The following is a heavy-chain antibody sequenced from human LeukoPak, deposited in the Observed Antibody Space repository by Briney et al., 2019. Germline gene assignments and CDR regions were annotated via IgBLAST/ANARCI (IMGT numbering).Heavy chain of an antibody. CDR3: ARTDCSGGSCYGLHDYYMDV. CDR2: ISRSGRTI. D-gene: IGHD2-15*01. V-gene: IGHV3-11*01. Sequence: GGSLRLSCAASGLTFSDYYMSWIRQAPGKGLEWVSYISRSGRTIYYADSVKGRFTISRDNAKNSLYLQMNSLRAEDTAVYYCARTDCSGGSCYGLHDYYMDVWGKGTTVTVSS. CDR1: GLTFSDYY. J-gene: IGHJ6*03.